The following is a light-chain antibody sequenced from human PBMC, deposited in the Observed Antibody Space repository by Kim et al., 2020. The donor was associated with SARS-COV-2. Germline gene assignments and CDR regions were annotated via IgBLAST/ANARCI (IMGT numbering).Light chain of an antibody. CDR1: QGINNH. V-gene: IGKV1-16*01. CDR3: QQYSRFPLT. CDR2: AAS. J-gene: IGKJ4*01. Sequence: ESVGDRVTFTCRASQGINNHFAWFQQKSGKAPKSLIYAASTLQGGVPSRFSASGFGTDFTLTITSLQPEDFATYYCQQYSRFPLTFGGGTKVDIK.